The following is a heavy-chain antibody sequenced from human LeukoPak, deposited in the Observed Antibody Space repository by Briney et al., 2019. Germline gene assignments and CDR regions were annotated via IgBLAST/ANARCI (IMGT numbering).Heavy chain of an antibody. Sequence: GGSLRLSCAASGFTVSNNYMSWVRQAPGKGLEWVSIIYSGNYIYYADSVKGRFTISRDNSKNTLYLQMNSLRAEDTAVYYCANLRLYDSSGYGGQGTLVTVSS. CDR2: IYSGNYI. D-gene: IGHD3-22*01. CDR1: GFTVSNNY. CDR3: ANLRLYDSSGY. V-gene: IGHV3-53*01. J-gene: IGHJ4*02.